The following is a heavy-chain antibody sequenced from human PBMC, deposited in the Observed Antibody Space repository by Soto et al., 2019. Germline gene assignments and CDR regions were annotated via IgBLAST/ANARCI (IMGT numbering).Heavy chain of an antibody. CDR1: GGSISSYY. Sequence: PSETLSLTCTVSGGSISSYYWSWIRQPAGKGLEWIGRIYTSGSTNYNPSLKSRVTMSVDTSKNQFSLKLSSVTAADTAVYYCAREITIFGVVSMGVWGQGTTVTVSS. D-gene: IGHD3-3*01. V-gene: IGHV4-4*07. CDR2: IYTSGST. CDR3: AREITIFGVVSMGV. J-gene: IGHJ6*02.